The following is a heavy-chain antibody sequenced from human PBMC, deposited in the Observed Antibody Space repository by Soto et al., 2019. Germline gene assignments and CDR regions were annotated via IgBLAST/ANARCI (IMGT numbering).Heavy chain of an antibody. CDR1: GGSISSYY. J-gene: IGHJ6*02. D-gene: IGHD2-2*01. V-gene: IGHV4-59*01. CDR2: IYAGGST. CDR3: AGYCNSSICPKDHYFALDV. Sequence: SETLSLTCNVSGGSISSYYWNWIRQSPGKGLEWIGYIYAGGSTNYNPSLKSRVTISVDTSKNQVSLKLSAVSAPDTARYFCAGYCNSSICPKDHYFALDVWGQGTTVTVSS.